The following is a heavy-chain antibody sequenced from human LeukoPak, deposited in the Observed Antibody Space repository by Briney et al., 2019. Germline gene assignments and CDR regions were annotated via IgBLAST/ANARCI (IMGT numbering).Heavy chain of an antibody. V-gene: IGHV3-23*01. J-gene: IGHJ6*03. D-gene: IGHD2-8*01. CDR2: ISGSGGST. Sequence: PGGSLRLSCAASGFTFSSYSMNWVRQAPGKGLEWVSAISGSGGSTYYADSVKGRFTISRDNSKNTLYLQMNSLRAEDTAVYYCAKDRCSNGVGCYYYYMDVWGKGTTVTISS. CDR3: AKDRCSNGVGCYYYYMDV. CDR1: GFTFSSYS.